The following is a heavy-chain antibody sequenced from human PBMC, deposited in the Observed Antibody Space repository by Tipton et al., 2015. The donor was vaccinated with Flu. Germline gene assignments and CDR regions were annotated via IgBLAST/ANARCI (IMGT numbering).Heavy chain of an antibody. CDR2: IKHDGGEE. J-gene: IGHJ4*02. CDR1: GFMFSSFW. Sequence: SLRLSCEGSGFMFSSFWMGWVRQAPGKGLEWVASIKHDGGEEKYVDSVKGRFTISRDNAKNSVFPQMKSLRVEDTALYFCVRDRYGKGFDYWGQGTSVTVS. CDR3: VRDRYGKGFDY. D-gene: IGHD4-17*01. V-gene: IGHV3-7*01.